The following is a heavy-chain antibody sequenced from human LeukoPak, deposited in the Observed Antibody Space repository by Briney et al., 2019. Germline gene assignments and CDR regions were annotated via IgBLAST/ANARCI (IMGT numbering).Heavy chain of an antibody. CDR3: AKDLGYSSGRTRGFDY. CDR1: GFTFSSDA. J-gene: IGHJ4*02. V-gene: IGHV3-23*01. Sequence: GGSLRVSCVAPGFTFSSDAMSWVRQAPGKGLEWVSAISGSGGSTYYADSVKGRFTISRDNSKNTLYLQMNSLRAEDTAVYYCAKDLGYSSGRTRGFDYWGQGTLVTVSS. D-gene: IGHD6-19*01. CDR2: ISGSGGST.